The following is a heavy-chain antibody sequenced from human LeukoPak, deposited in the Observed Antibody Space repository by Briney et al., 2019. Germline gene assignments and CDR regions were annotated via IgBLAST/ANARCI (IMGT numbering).Heavy chain of an antibody. CDR1: GESFSGYY. D-gene: IGHD5-18*01. V-gene: IGHV4-34*01. J-gene: IGHJ4*02. CDR3: ARVDTAMVDY. Sequence: SETLSLTCAVYGESFSGYYWSWIRQPPGKGLEWIGEINHSGSTNYNPSLKSRVTISVDTSKNQFSLKLSSVTAADTAVYYCARVDTAMVDYWGQGTLVTVSS. CDR2: INHSGST.